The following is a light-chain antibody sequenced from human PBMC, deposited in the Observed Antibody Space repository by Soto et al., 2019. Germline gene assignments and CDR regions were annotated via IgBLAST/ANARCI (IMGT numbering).Light chain of an antibody. CDR1: QYISTK. J-gene: IGKJ2*01. CDR2: GAF. CDR3: QQRANWL. V-gene: IGKV3-11*01. Sequence: VLTQSPDSLSLSPGERATLSCRASQYISTKLAWYQQKPGQAPRLLFSGAFNRATDTPDRFSGSGSGTDFTLIISGVEAEDFASYYCQQRANWLFGQGTKLEIK.